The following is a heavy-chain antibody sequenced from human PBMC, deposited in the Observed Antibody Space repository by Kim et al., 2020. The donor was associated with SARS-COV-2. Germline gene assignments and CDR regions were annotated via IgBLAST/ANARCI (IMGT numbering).Heavy chain of an antibody. CDR2: IIPIFGIA. D-gene: IGHD2-2*01. Sequence: SVKVSCKASGGTFSSYAISWVRQAPGQGLEWMGRIIPIFGIANYAQKFQGRVTITADKSTSTAYMELSSLRSEDTAVYYCARGVGYCSSTSCYLSWFDPWGQGTLVTVSS. CDR3: ARGVGYCSSTSCYLSWFDP. J-gene: IGHJ5*02. CDR1: GGTFSSYA. V-gene: IGHV1-69*04.